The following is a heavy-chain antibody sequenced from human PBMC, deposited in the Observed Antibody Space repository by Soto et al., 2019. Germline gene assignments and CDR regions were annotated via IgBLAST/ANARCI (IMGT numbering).Heavy chain of an antibody. V-gene: IGHV3-33*01. CDR3: ARGLRAAAGRDYFQY. Sequence: QVQLVESGGGVVQPGRSLTLSCAASGFIFSSYGMHWVRQAPGKGLQWVAVIWYDGSNTYYADSVKGRFTISRDNSKNPLYLQMNSLRADDTAVYYCARGLRAAAGRDYFQYWGQGTLVTVSS. D-gene: IGHD6-13*01. CDR1: GFIFSSYG. CDR2: IWYDGSNT. J-gene: IGHJ1*01.